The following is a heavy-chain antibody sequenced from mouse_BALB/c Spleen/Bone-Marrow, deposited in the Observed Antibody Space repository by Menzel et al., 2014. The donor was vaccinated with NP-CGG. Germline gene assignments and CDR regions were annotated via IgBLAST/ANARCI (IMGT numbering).Heavy chain of an antibody. CDR2: INPSNGGT. V-gene: IGHV1S81*02. CDR3: SRGRRDALDY. J-gene: IGHJ4*01. CDR1: GYTFTSYY. Sequence: QVQLQQSGAELVKPGASVKLSCKASGYTFTSYYTYWVRQRPGQGLEWFGEINPSNGGTNLNEKFKNRATLTVDKSSSTAYMQLSSLTSEDSAVYYCSRGRRDALDYWGQGTSVTVSS.